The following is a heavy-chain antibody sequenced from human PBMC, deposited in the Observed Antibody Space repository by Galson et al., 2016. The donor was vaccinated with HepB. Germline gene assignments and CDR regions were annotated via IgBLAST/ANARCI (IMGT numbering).Heavy chain of an antibody. CDR2: TYYKSRWYN. J-gene: IGHJ4*02. Sequence: CAISGDSVSSTSAAWNWIRQSPLRGLEWLGRTYYKSRWYNDYAVSMKSRIAISPDTSKNQFSLKLTSVTAADTAIYYCARHPFDYWGQGTLVTVSS. V-gene: IGHV6-1*01. CDR3: ARHPFDY. CDR1: GDSVSSTSAA.